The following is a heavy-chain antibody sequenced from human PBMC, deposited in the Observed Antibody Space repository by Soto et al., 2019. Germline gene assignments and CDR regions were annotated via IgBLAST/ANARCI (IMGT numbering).Heavy chain of an antibody. CDR2: IYTSGST. Sequence: SETLSLTCTVSGGSISSYYWSWIRQPAGKGLEWIGRIYTSGSTNYNPSLKSRVTMSVDTSKNQFSLKLSSVTAADTAVYYCARESGYDFWSGYYIHWFDPWGQGTLVTVSS. CDR1: GGSISSYY. J-gene: IGHJ5*02. V-gene: IGHV4-4*07. CDR3: ARESGYDFWSGYYIHWFDP. D-gene: IGHD3-3*01.